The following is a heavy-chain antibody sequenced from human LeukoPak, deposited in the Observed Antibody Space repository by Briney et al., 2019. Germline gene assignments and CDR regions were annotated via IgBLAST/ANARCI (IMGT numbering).Heavy chain of an antibody. Sequence: SETLSLTCTVSGGSISSYYWSWIRQPPGKGLEWIGYIYYSGSTNYNPSLKSRVTISVDTSKNQFSLKLSSVTAADTAVYYCAKAVGFDWYWHYWGQGTLVTVSS. CDR1: GGSISSYY. J-gene: IGHJ4*02. V-gene: IGHV4-59*01. D-gene: IGHD3-9*01. CDR3: AKAVGFDWYWHY. CDR2: IYYSGST.